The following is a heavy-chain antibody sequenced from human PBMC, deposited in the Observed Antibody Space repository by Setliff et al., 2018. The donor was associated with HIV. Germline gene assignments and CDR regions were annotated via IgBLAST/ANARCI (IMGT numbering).Heavy chain of an antibody. CDR3: ARMVRGVMSFDY. J-gene: IGHJ4*02. Sequence: ASVKVSCKTSGYAFTNSYLHWVRQAPGQGLEWMGIINPSGGSTSYAQKFQGRVTMTRDTSTSTVYMELSSLRSEDTAVYYCARMVRGVMSFDYWGQGTLVTVSS. CDR1: GYAFTNSY. V-gene: IGHV1-46*01. D-gene: IGHD3-10*01. CDR2: INPSGGST.